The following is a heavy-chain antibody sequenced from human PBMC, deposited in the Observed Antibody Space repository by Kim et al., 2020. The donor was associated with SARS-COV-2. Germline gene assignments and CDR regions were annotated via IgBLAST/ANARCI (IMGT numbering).Heavy chain of an antibody. CDR1: GFPFSNYE. Sequence: GGSLRLSCVVSGFPFSNYEMNWFRQAPGKGLEWVSYITSTGGVKFHSESVKGRFFISRDNAVNSLYLQMNSLRAEDTAVYFCAREMPSTGGDACDMWGQGTMVTVSS. D-gene: IGHD4-17*01. J-gene: IGHJ3*02. V-gene: IGHV3-48*03. CDR2: ITSTGGVK. CDR3: AREMPSTGGDACDM.